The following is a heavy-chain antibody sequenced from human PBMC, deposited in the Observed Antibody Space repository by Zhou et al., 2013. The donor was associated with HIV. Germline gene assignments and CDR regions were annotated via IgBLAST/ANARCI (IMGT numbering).Heavy chain of an antibody. V-gene: IGHV1-69*04. J-gene: IGHJ5*02. CDR2: IIPILGIA. CDR3: ARGALVYSGSYWFDP. CDR1: GGTFSSYA. Sequence: QVQLVQSGAEVKKPGSSVKVSCKASGGTFSSYAISWVRQAPGQGLEWMGRIIPILGIANYAQKFQGRVTITADKSTSTAYMELSSLRSEDTAVYYCARGALVYSGSYWFDPWGQGTLVTVSS. D-gene: IGHD1-26*01.